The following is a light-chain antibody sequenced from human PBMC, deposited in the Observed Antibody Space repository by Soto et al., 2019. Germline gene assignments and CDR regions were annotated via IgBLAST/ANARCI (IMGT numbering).Light chain of an antibody. CDR1: SSNIGSNT. V-gene: IGLV1-44*01. CDR3: AAWDDSLNGFWV. Sequence: QSVLTQPPSASGTPGQRVTISCSGSSSNIGSNTVNWYQQLPGTAPQLLIYSNNQRPSGVPDRFSGSKSGTSASLAISGLQSEDEAYYYCAAWDDSLNGFWVFGGGTKLTVL. CDR2: SNN. J-gene: IGLJ3*02.